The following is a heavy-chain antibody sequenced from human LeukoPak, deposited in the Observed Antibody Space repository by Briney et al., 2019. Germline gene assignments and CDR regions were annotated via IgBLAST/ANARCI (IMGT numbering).Heavy chain of an antibody. Sequence: PSETLSLTCAVYGGSFSGYYWSWIRQPPGKGLEWIGESNNSESTNYHPSLKSRVTIAVDTSKNQFSLKLSSVTAADTAVYYCARAGHDYVWVSYRLAFDPWGQGTLVTVSS. J-gene: IGHJ5*02. CDR3: ARAGHDYVWVSYRLAFDP. CDR2: SNNSEST. CDR1: GGSFSGYY. V-gene: IGHV4-34*01. D-gene: IGHD3-16*02.